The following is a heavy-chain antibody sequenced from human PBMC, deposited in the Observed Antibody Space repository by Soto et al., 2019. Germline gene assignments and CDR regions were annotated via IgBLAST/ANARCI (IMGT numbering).Heavy chain of an antibody. V-gene: IGHV1-3*01. D-gene: IGHD3-16*01. CDR1: GYTFTSYA. CDR2: INAGNGNT. Sequence: QVQLVQSGAEVQKPGASVKVSCKASGYTFTSYAIHWVRQAPGPRLEWMGWINAGNGNTQYSQKFQGRVTITRDTYASIAYMEVSSVRSEDTALYYCAREQSGEIMTMTDAFDIWGQGTMVTVSS. CDR3: AREQSGEIMTMTDAFDI. J-gene: IGHJ3*02.